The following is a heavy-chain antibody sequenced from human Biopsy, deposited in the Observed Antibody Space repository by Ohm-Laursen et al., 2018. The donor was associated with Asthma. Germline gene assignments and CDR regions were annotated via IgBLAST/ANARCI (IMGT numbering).Heavy chain of an antibody. J-gene: IGHJ1*01. D-gene: IGHD3-3*02. V-gene: IGHV3-7*01. Sequence: SLRLSCSAPGFTFGDYWMSRVRQVPGKGLEWVANIKHDGSEKNHVDSLKGRFTISRDNAKNSLYLQMNSLRAEDTAVYYCARTFHFWSPYHAEHYRLWGQGTLVTVSS. CDR1: GFTFGDYW. CDR3: ARTFHFWSPYHAEHYRL. CDR2: IKHDGSEK.